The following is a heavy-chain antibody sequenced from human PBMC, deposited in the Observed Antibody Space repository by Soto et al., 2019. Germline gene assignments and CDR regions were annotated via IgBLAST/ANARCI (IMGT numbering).Heavy chain of an antibody. J-gene: IGHJ4*02. CDR1: GYTFTTFS. Sequence: ASVKVSCNASGYTFTTFSISWVRQARGQGLEGVGWISANNSNTRSNQKFQGRVSLTTETSATTAYMELRSLRADDTAVYYCARSAPFDIYAITPVEFWGQGTLVTVSS. D-gene: IGHD3-9*01. CDR3: ARSAPFDIYAITPVEF. CDR2: ISANNSNT. V-gene: IGHV1-18*04.